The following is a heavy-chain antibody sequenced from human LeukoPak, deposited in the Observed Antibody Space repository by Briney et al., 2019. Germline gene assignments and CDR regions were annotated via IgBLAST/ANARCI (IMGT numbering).Heavy chain of an antibody. CDR3: ARDLADILTGYYGHFDL. CDR2: IYYSGST. D-gene: IGHD3-9*01. Sequence: SETLSLTCTVSGGSTSSYYWSWIRQPPGKGLEWIGYIYYSGSTNYNPSLKSRVTISVDTSKNQFSLKLSSVTAADTAVYYCARDLADILTGYYGHFDLWGRGTLVTVSS. V-gene: IGHV4-59*01. J-gene: IGHJ2*01. CDR1: GGSTSSYY.